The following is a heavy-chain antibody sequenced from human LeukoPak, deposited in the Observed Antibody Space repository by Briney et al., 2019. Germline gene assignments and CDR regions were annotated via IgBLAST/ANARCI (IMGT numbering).Heavy chain of an antibody. CDR3: ARVAVVAENWFDP. V-gene: IGHV3-30*02. CDR1: GFTFSSYG. CDR2: IRYDGSNK. Sequence: GGSLRLSCAASGFTFSSYGMHWVRQAPGKGLEWVAFIRYDGSNKYYADSVKGRFTISRVNSKNTLYLQMNSLRAEDTAVYYCARVAVVAENWFDPWGQGTLVTVSS. J-gene: IGHJ5*02. D-gene: IGHD2-15*01.